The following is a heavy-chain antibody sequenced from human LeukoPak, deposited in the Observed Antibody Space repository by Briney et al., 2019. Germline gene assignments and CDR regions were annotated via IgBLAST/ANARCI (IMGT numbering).Heavy chain of an antibody. J-gene: IGHJ4*02. CDR3: ARESGDSSGHYSSVDFDY. V-gene: IGHV1-46*01. D-gene: IGHD3-22*01. CDR2: INPSGGST. Sequence: ASVKVSCKASGYTFTSYYMHWVRQAPGQGREWMGIINPSGGSTSYAQKFQGRVTMTRDTSTSTVYMELSSLRSEDTAVYYCARESGDSSGHYSSVDFDYWGQGTLVTVSS. CDR1: GYTFTSYY.